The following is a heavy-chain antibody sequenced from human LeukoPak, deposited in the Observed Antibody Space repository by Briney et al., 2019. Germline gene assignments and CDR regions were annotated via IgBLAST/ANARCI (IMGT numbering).Heavy chain of an antibody. CDR1: GYTLTELS. J-gene: IGHJ3*02. D-gene: IGHD3-10*01. CDR2: FDPEDGET. Sequence: GASVKVSCKVSGYTLTELSMHWVRQAPGKGLERMGGFDPEDGETIYAQKFQGRVTMTEDTSTDTAYMELSSLRSEDTAVYYCATAIYGSGPSPNAFDIWGQGTMVTVSS. CDR3: ATAIYGSGPSPNAFDI. V-gene: IGHV1-24*01.